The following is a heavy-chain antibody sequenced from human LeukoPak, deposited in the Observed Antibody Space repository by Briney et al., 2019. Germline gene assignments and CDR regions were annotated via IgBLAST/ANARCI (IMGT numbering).Heavy chain of an antibody. J-gene: IGHJ4*02. D-gene: IGHD2-15*01. Sequence: GGSLRLSCAASRFTFSSYWMTWVRQAPGKGLEWVANIKQDGSEKYYVDSVKGRFTISRDNVKNSLYLQMNTLRAEDTAVYYCARRYCSGGSCYSAFDYWGQGTLVTVSS. CDR2: IKQDGSEK. V-gene: IGHV3-7*05. CDR3: ARRYCSGGSCYSAFDY. CDR1: RFTFSSYW.